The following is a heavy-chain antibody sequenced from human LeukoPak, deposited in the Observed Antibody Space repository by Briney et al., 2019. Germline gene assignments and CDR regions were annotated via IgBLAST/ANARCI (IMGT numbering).Heavy chain of an antibody. CDR2: IIPIFGTA. CDR1: GGTFSSYA. Sequence: SVKVSCKASGGTFSSYAISWVRQAPGQGLEWMGGIIPIFGTANYAQKFQGRVTITADKSTSTAYMELSSLRSEDTAVYYCARDYYDSSGYSFPDAFDIWGQGTLVTVSS. D-gene: IGHD3-22*01. J-gene: IGHJ3*02. V-gene: IGHV1-69*06. CDR3: ARDYYDSSGYSFPDAFDI.